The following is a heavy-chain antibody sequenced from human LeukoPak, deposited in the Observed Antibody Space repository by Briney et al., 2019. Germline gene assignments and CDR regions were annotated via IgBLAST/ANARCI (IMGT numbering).Heavy chain of an antibody. CDR2: LDREHART. V-gene: IGHV1-24*01. J-gene: IGHJ5*02. CDR1: GYTLSALS. CDR3: TTDPPHNWFDP. Sequence: ASVKVSCKVSGYTLSALSIHWVRQVPGKGLEWMGGLDREHARTIYAERFQGRVTMTEDTSTDIAYMELSSLRSEDTAVYYCTTDPPHNWFDPWGQGTLVTVSS.